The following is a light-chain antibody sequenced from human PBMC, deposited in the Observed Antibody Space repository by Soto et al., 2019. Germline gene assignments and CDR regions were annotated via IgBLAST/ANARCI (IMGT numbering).Light chain of an antibody. CDR2: KAS. CDR3: QQYDTYPLT. V-gene: IGKV1-5*03. J-gene: IGKJ1*01. CDR1: QTISFR. Sequence: DIPMTQSPSTLSASVGDRVTITCRASQTISFRLAWFQQKPGKAPNLLIYKASSLESGVPSRFSGSRSGTEFTLTISRLQPDDFATYYCQQYDTYPLTFGQGTKVEV.